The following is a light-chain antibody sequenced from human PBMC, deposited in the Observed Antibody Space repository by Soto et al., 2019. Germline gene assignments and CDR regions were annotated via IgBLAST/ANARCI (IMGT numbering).Light chain of an antibody. V-gene: IGLV2-14*01. CDR2: DVN. J-gene: IGLJ2*01. CDR1: SSDIGGYDC. Sequence: QSVLTQPASVSGSPGQSITLSCTGTSSDIGGYDCVSWYQRHPGKAPKLIIYDVNNRPSGVSNRFSGSKSGNTASLTISGLQAEDEADYYCTSYASGSAHVVFGGGTKVTVL. CDR3: TSYASGSAHVV.